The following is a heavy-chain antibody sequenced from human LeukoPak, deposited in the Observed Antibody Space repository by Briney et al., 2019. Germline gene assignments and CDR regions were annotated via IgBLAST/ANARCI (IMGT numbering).Heavy chain of an antibody. D-gene: IGHD2-2*01. CDR1: GYTFTSYA. CDR3: ARDRKGRIVVAPAAQPSYNWFDP. V-gene: IGHV7-4-1*02. Sequence: ASVKVSCKASGYTFTSYAMNWVRQAPGQGLEWMGWINTNTGNPTYAQGFTGRFVFSLDTSVSTAYLQISSLKAEDTAVYYCARDRKGRIVVAPAAQPSYNWFDPWGQGTLVTVSS. CDR2: INTNTGNP. J-gene: IGHJ5*02.